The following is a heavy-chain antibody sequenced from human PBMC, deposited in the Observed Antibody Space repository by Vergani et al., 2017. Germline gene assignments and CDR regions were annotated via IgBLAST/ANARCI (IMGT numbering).Heavy chain of an antibody. CDR3: ARGRARYCSSTSCMRWFDP. J-gene: IGHJ5*02. V-gene: IGHV4-34*01. D-gene: IGHD2-2*01. CDR2: INHSGST. CDR1: GASFSGYY. Sequence: QVQLQQWGAGLLKPSETLSLTCAVYGASFSGYYWSWIRQPPGKGLEWIGEINHSGSTNYNPSLKSRVTISVDTSKNQFSLKLSSVTAADTAVYYCARGRARYCSSTSCMRWFDPWGQGTLVTVSS.